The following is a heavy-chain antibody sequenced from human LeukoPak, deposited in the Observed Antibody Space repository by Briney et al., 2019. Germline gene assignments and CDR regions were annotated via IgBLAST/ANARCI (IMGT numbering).Heavy chain of an antibody. J-gene: IGHJ4*02. CDR2: IYYSGST. Sequence: SETLSLTCTVSGGSISSYYWSWIRQPPGKGLEWIGYIYYSGSTNYNPSLKSRVTISVDTSKNQFSLKLSSVTAADTAVYYCARDESIAVAGALRYWGQGTLVTVSS. CDR1: GGSISSYY. V-gene: IGHV4-59*12. D-gene: IGHD6-19*01. CDR3: ARDESIAVAGALRY.